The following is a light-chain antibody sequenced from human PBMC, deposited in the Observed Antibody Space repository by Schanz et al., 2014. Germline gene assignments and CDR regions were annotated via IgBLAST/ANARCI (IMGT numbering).Light chain of an antibody. V-gene: IGKV3-11*01. CDR2: SAF. CDR3: QQRRDWPLT. CDR1: QSVTSN. J-gene: IGKJ4*01. Sequence: EIVLTQSPATLSLSPGERATLSCRASQSVTSNLAWYQQKPGQAPRLLIHSAFTRVTGIPDRFSGSGSGTDFTLTISSLEPEDFAVYYCQQRRDWPLTFGGGTKVEIK.